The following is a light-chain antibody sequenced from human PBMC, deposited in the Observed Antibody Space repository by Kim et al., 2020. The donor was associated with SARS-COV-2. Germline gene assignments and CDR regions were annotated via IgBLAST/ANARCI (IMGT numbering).Light chain of an antibody. V-gene: IGLV1-40*01. CDR1: SSNIGAGYD. J-gene: IGLJ3*02. CDR2: GNS. CDR3: QSYDSSLSGSV. Sequence: QRVTTSCTGSSSNIGAGYDVRCYQQLPGTAPKLLIYGNSNRPSGVPDRFSGSKSGTSASLAITGLQAEDEADYYCQSYDSSLSGSVFGGGTKLTVL.